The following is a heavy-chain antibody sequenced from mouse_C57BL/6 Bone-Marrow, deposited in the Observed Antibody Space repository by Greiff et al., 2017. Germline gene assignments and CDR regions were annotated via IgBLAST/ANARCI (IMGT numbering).Heavy chain of an antibody. D-gene: IGHD2-2*01. J-gene: IGHJ3*01. CDR3: ARWGVTTGWFAY. CDR2: IYPGSGST. V-gene: IGHV1-55*01. Sequence: VQLQQSGAELVKPGASVKMSCKASGYTFTSYWITWVKQRPGQGLEWIGDIYPGSGSTNYNEKFKSKATLTVDTSSSTAYMQLSSLTSEDSAVYYCARWGVTTGWFAYWGQGTLVTVSA. CDR1: GYTFTSYW.